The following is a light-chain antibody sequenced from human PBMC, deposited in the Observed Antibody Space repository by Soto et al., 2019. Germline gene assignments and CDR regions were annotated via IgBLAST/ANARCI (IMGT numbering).Light chain of an antibody. Sequence: EIVLTQSPGTLSLSPGERCTPSCRASESVASNYLALYQHKPGQAPRLLFFGASNRATGIPDRFSGSGSGTDFTLTISRLEPEDFAVYYCHQYGSSPWTLGQGTKVDIK. CDR2: GAS. V-gene: IGKV3-20*01. CDR1: ESVASNY. J-gene: IGKJ1*01. CDR3: HQYGSSPWT.